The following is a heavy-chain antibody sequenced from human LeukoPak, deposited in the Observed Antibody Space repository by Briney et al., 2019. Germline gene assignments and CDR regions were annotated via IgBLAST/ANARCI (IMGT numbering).Heavy chain of an antibody. J-gene: IGHJ4*02. CDR2: ISSSSSYI. CDR3: AAAVNTGRAEHY. Sequence: GGSVRLSCAASGFTFSSYSMNWVRQAPGKGLEWVSSISSSSSYIYYADSVKGRFTISRDNAKNSLYLQMNSLRAEDTAVYYCAAAVNTGRAEHYWGQGTLVTVSS. D-gene: IGHD4-17*01. V-gene: IGHV3-21*01. CDR1: GFTFSSYS.